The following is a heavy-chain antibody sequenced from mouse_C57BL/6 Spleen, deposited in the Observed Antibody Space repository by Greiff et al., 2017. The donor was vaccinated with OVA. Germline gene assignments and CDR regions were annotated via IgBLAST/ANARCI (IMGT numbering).Heavy chain of an antibody. Sequence: EVQLQQSGPGLVKPSQSLSLTCSVTGYSITSGYYWNWIRQFPGNKLEWMGYISYDGSNNYNPSLKNRISITRDTSKNQFFLKLNSVTTEDTATYYCARNSYYYGSSDGFSDYWGHSTTLTVSS. CDR2: ISYDGSN. J-gene: IGHJ2*01. V-gene: IGHV3-6*01. CDR3: ARNSYYYGSSDGFSDY. CDR1: GYSITSGYY. D-gene: IGHD1-1*01.